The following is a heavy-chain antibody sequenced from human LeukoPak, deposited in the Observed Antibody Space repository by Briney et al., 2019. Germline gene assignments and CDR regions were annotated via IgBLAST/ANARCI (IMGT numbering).Heavy chain of an antibody. J-gene: IGHJ4*02. Sequence: GGSLRFSCAASGFTFSTYAMHWVRQAPGTGLEWVASILHDGSQTYDADSVKGRFTISRDNSMYTVHLQMNSLRAEDTAVYYCAREQTMTSGGGFDFWGQGTLVAVSS. D-gene: IGHD3-10*01. CDR3: AREQTMTSGGGFDF. CDR1: GFTFSTYA. V-gene: IGHV3-30*01. CDR2: ILHDGSQT.